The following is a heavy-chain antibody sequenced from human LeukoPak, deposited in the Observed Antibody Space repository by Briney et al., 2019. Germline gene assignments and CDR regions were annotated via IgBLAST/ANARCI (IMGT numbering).Heavy chain of an antibody. CDR2: VSASGGST. J-gene: IGHJ4*02. Sequence: PGGSLRLSCAASGFTFSDYYMSWIRQAPGKGLEWVSAVSASGGSTYYADSVKGRFTISRDNSKNTLFLQMNSLRAEDTAVYYCAKKSANGQLERQSAFDYWAREPWSPSPQ. CDR3: AKKSANGQLERQSAFDY. CDR1: GFTFSDYY. D-gene: IGHD1-1*01. V-gene: IGHV3-23*01.